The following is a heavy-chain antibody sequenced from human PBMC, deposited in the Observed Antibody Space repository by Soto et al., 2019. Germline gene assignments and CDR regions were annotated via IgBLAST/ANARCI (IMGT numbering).Heavy chain of an antibody. CDR2: IRSKAYGGTT. CDR3: TVRDNGNYYYYYGMDV. Sequence: GGSLRLSCTASGFTFGDYAMSWFRQAPGKGLEWVGFIRSKAYGGTTECAASVKGRFTISRDDSKSIAYLQMNSLKTEDTAVYYCTVRDNGNYYYYYGMDVWGQGTTVTV. J-gene: IGHJ6*02. CDR1: GFTFGDYA. D-gene: IGHD1-1*01. V-gene: IGHV3-49*03.